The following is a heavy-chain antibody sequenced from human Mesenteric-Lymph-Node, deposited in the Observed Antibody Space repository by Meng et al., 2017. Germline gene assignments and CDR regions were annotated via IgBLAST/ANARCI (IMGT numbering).Heavy chain of an antibody. V-gene: IGHV7-4-1*04. J-gene: IGHJ5*02. CDR3: VRGDWFDP. CDR2: INTNTGNP. Sequence: QVQLGQAGDEVKKPGAAVKVSCKASGYTLTTYAMNWVRQAPGQGLEWMGWINTNTGNPTYAQGFTGRFVFSLDTSVNMAYLQITSLKAEDTAVYYCVRGDWFDPWGQGTLVTVSS. CDR1: GYTLTTYA.